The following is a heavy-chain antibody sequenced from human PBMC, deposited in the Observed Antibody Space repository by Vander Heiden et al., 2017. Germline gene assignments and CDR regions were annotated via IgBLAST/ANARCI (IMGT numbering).Heavy chain of an antibody. CDR3: ARHSMTMIVVAHDAFDV. V-gene: IGHV4-30-4*01. J-gene: IGHJ3*01. Sequence: QVQLQQSGPGLVKPSQTLSLTCSVSGDSISSDNSFWSWLRKAPGKGLEWIGYMSHSGATSYNPSLKSRVTISQDTPRNQFSLKLSSVTAADTAVYFCARHSMTMIVVAHDAFDVWGQGTMVTVST. CDR1: GDSISSDNSF. CDR2: MSHSGAT. D-gene: IGHD3-22*01.